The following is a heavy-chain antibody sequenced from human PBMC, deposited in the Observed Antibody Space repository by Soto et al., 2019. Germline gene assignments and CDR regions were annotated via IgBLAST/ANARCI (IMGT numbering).Heavy chain of an antibody. CDR2: TSNDGRIE. CDR3: AKAGLCNTLVCRYHFDF. J-gene: IGHJ4*02. CDR1: GFTFSSHG. V-gene: IGHV3-30*18. D-gene: IGHD6-6*01. Sequence: QVQLVESGGGVVQPGRSLRRACAASGFTFSSHGMHWVRQAPGKWLEWVAVTSNDGRIEYYVDSVKGRFTISRDKSKDTLFLIFTSLRAEDTAMYYCAKAGLCNTLVCRYHFDFWGPVTIITVSS.